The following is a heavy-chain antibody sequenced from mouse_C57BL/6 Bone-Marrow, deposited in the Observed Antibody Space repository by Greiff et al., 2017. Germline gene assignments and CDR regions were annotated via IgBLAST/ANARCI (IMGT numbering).Heavy chain of an antibody. CDR3: ARIDYYAMDY. CDR2: IWSGGST. V-gene: IGHV2-2*01. Sequence: QVQLQQSGPGLVQPSQSLSITCTVSGFSLTSYGVHWVRQSPGKGLEWLGVIWSGGSTANNAAFISRLSTSKDNSKSQVFIRMNRQQADDTSIYYCARIDYYAMDYWGQGTSVTVSS. J-gene: IGHJ4*01. CDR1: GFSLTSYG.